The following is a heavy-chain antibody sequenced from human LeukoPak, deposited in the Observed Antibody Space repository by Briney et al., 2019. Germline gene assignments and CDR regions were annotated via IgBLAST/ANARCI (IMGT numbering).Heavy chain of an antibody. Sequence: SVTVSRKSSVYTFTRYYLHWVRQPTGKGLEGMGIINPCGGSTSYAQKFQGRVTMTRDTSTSTVYMELSSLRSEDTAVYYCASGIVAADYYYSYGMDVWGKGTTVTVSS. CDR1: VYTFTRYY. J-gene: IGHJ6*04. D-gene: IGHD6-13*01. V-gene: IGHV1-46*01. CDR2: INPCGGST. CDR3: ASGIVAADYYYSYGMDV.